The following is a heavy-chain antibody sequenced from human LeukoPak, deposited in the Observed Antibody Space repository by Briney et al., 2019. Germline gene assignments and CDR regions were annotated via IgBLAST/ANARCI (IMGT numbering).Heavy chain of an antibody. CDR1: GLTFSNYG. CDR2: ISGSGGST. D-gene: IGHD6-13*01. J-gene: IGHJ5*02. CDR3: AKGVYSSSWYNWFDP. V-gene: IGHV3-23*01. Sequence: GGSLRLTCAASGLTFSNYGMSWARQAPGKGLEWVSAISGSGGSTYYADSVKGRFTISRDNSKNTLYLQMNSLRAEDTAVYYCAKGVYSSSWYNWFDPWGQGTLVTVSS.